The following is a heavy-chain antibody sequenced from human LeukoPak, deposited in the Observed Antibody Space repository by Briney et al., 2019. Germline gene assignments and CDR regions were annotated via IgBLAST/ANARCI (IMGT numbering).Heavy chain of an antibody. Sequence: GGSLRLSCAASGFTFSSYGMHWVRQAPGKGLEWVAVISYDGSNKYYADSVKGRFTIPRDNSKNTLYLQMNSLRAEDTAVYYCAADSSGWSSWGQGTLVTVSS. D-gene: IGHD6-19*01. J-gene: IGHJ4*02. CDR2: ISYDGSNK. V-gene: IGHV3-30*03. CDR3: AADSSGWSS. CDR1: GFTFSSYG.